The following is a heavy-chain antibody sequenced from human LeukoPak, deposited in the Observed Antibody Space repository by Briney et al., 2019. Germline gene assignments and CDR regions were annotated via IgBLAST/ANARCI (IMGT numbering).Heavy chain of an antibody. D-gene: IGHD3-22*01. CDR1: VGTFSIYA. CDR3: ARDADPLTYYYDSSGYYFDY. V-gene: IGHV1-69*06. Sequence: GASVKVSCTASVGTFSIYAISWVRQAPGQGLEWMGRIIPIFGTANYAQKFQGRVTITADKSTSTAYMELSSLRSEDTAVYYCARDADPLTYYYDSSGYYFDYWGQGTLVTVSS. J-gene: IGHJ4*02. CDR2: IIPIFGTA.